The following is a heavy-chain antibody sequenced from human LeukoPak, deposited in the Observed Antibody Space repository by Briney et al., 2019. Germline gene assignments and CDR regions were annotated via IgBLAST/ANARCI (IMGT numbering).Heavy chain of an antibody. CDR2: IKPDGSQK. CDR3: AKDFTNWNYVPFDY. CDR1: GFTFSRCW. V-gene: IGHV3-7*03. J-gene: IGHJ4*02. Sequence: GGSLRLSCAASGFTFSRCWMKWVRQAPGKGLEWVANIKPDGSQKYYVDSVKGRFTISRDNAKNTLYLQMNSLRAEDTAVYYCAKDFTNWNYVPFDYWGQGTLVTVSS. D-gene: IGHD1-7*01.